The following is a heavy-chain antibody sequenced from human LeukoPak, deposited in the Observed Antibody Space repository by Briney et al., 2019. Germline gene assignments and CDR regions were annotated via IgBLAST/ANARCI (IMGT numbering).Heavy chain of an antibody. CDR2: INHSGST. V-gene: IGHV4-34*01. D-gene: IGHD3-10*01. Sequence: SETLSLTRAVYGGSFSGYYWSWIRQPPGKGLEWIGEINHSGSTNYNPSLKSRVTISVDTSKNQFSLKLSSVTAADTAVYYCARDGSGSYHFDYWGQGTLVTVSS. CDR3: ARDGSGSYHFDY. J-gene: IGHJ4*02. CDR1: GGSFSGYY.